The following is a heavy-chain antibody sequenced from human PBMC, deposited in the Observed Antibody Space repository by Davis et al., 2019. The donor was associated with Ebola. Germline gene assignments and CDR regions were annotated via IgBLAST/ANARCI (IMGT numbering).Heavy chain of an antibody. J-gene: IGHJ6*02. CDR3: AKPSVQDYGDYYGMDV. D-gene: IGHD4-17*01. CDR1: GFTFSNYG. CDR2: ISGSGRIT. Sequence: PGGSLRLSCAASGFTFSNYGMSWVRQAPVHVLSCVAGISGSGRITHFADSVTGRFTLSRDNSKNTLSLQMYSLRAEDTAVYYCAKPSVQDYGDYYGMDVWGQGTTVTVSS. V-gene: IGHV3-23*01.